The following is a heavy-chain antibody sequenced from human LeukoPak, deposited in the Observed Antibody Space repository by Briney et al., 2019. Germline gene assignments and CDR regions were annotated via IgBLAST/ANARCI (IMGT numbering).Heavy chain of an antibody. V-gene: IGHV4-61*02. Sequence: SQTLSLTCTVSGDSISSGRYYWSWIRHPAGKGLEWIGRVSASGSTNYSPSLNRRVTISVVTSKNQFSLKLSSVTAADTAVYYCARDPLGCSTTNCYSSWGQGTLVTVSS. CDR3: ARDPLGCSTTNCYSS. CDR1: GDSISSGRYY. D-gene: IGHD2-2*01. CDR2: VSASGST. J-gene: IGHJ5*02.